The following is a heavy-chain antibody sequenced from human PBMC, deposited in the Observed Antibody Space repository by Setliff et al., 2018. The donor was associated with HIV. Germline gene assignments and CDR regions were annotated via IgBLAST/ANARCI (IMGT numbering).Heavy chain of an antibody. Sequence: SETLSLTCAVSGYSISSGCYWGWIRQPPGKGLEWIGSMYHTGSTYYSPSLNSRFTISVDTSKNQFSLKLRSVTAADTAVYYCASGTGWFDPWGQGTLVTVSS. J-gene: IGHJ5*02. V-gene: IGHV4-38-2*01. D-gene: IGHD1-1*01. CDR1: GYSISSGCY. CDR2: MYHTGST. CDR3: ASGTGWFDP.